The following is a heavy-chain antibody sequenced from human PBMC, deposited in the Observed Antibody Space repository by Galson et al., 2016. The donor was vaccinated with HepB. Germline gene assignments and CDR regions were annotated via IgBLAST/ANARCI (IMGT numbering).Heavy chain of an antibody. D-gene: IGHD3-16*01. CDR2: IYWDDDK. V-gene: IGHV2-5*02. CDR3: ARIPRGDYYFDY. Sequence: PALVKPTQTLTLTCTVSGFSVSTSGLGVGWIRQPPGKALEWLAVIYWDDDKRYSPSLNTRLTISKDSSKNQVVLTMANMDPVDTATYYCARIPRGDYYFDYWGQGTLVTVSS. CDR1: GFSVSTSGLG. J-gene: IGHJ4*02.